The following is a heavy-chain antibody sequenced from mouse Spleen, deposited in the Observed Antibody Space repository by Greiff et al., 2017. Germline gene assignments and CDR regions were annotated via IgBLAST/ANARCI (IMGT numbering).Heavy chain of an antibody. CDR2: ISSGGSYT. D-gene: IGHD1-2*01. V-gene: IGHV5-9-1*01. J-gene: IGHJ1*01. Sequence: EVMLVESGGGLVKPGGSLKLSCAASGFTFSSYAMSWVRQTPEKRLEWVATISSGGSYTYYPDSVKGRFTISRDNAKNTLYLQMSSLRSEDTAMYYCARDSLLRPGGYFDVWGAGTTVTVSS. CDR1: GFTFSSYA. CDR3: ARDSLLRPGGYFDV.